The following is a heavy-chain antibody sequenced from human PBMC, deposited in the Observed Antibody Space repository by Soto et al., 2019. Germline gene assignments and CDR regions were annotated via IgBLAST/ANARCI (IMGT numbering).Heavy chain of an antibody. Sequence: VASVKVSCKVSGYTLTEPAIHWVRQAPGKGLQWMGGLDPEDGATVYSEKFQARVTMTQDTSTDTAYMELSSLRSEDTAIYYCTAPHYDFWRGYVFFWGQGTLVTVSS. D-gene: IGHD3-3*01. CDR3: TAPHYDFWRGYVFF. CDR2: LDPEDGAT. J-gene: IGHJ4*02. V-gene: IGHV1-24*01. CDR1: GYTLTEPA.